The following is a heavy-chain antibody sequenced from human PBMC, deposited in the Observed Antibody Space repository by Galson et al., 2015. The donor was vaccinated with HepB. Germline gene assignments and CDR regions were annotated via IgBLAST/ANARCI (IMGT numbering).Heavy chain of an antibody. CDR3: TRRYYDYVWGSYRHLDY. J-gene: IGHJ4*02. CDR1: GFTFGDYA. D-gene: IGHD3-16*02. Sequence: SLRLSCAASGFTFGDYAMSWFRQAPGKGLEWVGFIRSKAYGGTTEYAASVKGRFTISRDDSKSIAYLQMNSLKTEDTAVYYCTRRYYDYVWGSYRHLDYWGQGTLVTVSS. V-gene: IGHV3-49*03. CDR2: IRSKAYGGTT.